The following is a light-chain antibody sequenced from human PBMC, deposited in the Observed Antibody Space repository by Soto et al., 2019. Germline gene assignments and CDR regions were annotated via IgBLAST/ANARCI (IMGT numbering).Light chain of an antibody. J-gene: IGLJ1*01. Sequence: SYELTQPPSVSVAPGKTASITCGGNNIGGKTVHWYQQRPGQAPVLVIYYDTDRPLGIPERFAGSNSGNTATLTISRVEAGDEADYYCQVWDSSSDHHVFGTGTKLTVL. V-gene: IGLV3-21*04. CDR3: QVWDSSSDHHV. CDR2: YDT. CDR1: NIGGKT.